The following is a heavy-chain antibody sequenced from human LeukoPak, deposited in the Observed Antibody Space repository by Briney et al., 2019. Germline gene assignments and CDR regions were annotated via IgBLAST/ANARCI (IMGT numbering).Heavy chain of an antibody. J-gene: IGHJ4*02. V-gene: IGHV3-21*01. Sequence: GGSLRLSCLASGFTFSTYNMHWVRQAPGKGLEWVSTISSTSDTYKYYANSVRGRFTISRDNAKNSLYLQMNSLRAEDTAVYYCVSFYETYWGRGTLVTVSS. CDR3: VSFYETY. CDR1: GFTFSTYN. CDR2: ISSTSDTYK. D-gene: IGHD2/OR15-2a*01.